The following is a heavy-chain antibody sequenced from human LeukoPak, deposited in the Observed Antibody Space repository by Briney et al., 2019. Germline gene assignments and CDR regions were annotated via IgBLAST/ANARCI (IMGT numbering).Heavy chain of an antibody. CDR1: GFTLSSYW. D-gene: IGHD6-19*01. Sequence: GGSLRLSCAASGFTLSSYWMHWVRQVPGKGLVWVSRIMSDGSDTRYADSVKGRFTISRDNAKNTLYLQMNSLRAEDTAVYYYARGYSSGLHFDYWGQGTLVTVSS. CDR2: IMSDGSDT. J-gene: IGHJ4*02. CDR3: ARGYSSGLHFDY. V-gene: IGHV3-74*01.